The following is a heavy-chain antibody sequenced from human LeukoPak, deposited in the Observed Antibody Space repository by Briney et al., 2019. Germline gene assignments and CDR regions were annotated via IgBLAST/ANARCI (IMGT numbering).Heavy chain of an antibody. V-gene: IGHV3-21*01. J-gene: IGHJ4*02. Sequence: GSLRLSCAASGFTFSSYSMNWVRQAPGKGLELVSSISTGSTYIYYADSVKGRFTISRDNAKNSLYLQMNSLRAEDTAVYYCARVVGWYFDYWGQGTLVTVSS. D-gene: IGHD6-19*01. CDR3: ARVVGWYFDY. CDR1: GFTFSSYS. CDR2: ISTGSTYI.